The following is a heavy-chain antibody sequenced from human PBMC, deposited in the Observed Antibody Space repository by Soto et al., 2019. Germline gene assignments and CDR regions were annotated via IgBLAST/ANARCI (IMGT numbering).Heavy chain of an antibody. J-gene: IGHJ4*02. Sequence: SETLSLTCTVSGGSMSSHYWTWLRQSPGRGLEWIGHIPYSGSTYYNPSLKSRVTISADTSKNQLSLRMNSMIAADTAVYYCARADTDASVGYWGQGALVTVSS. CDR2: IPYSGST. D-gene: IGHD2-15*01. CDR3: ARADTDASVGY. CDR1: GGSMSSHY. V-gene: IGHV4-59*11.